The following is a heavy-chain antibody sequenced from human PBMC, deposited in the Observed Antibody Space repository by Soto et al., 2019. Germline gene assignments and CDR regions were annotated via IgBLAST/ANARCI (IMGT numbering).Heavy chain of an antibody. V-gene: IGHV4-59*08. Sequence: PSETLSLTCTVPCGSLNSYYWSCIRQPPGKGLEWIGYIYYSGSTNYNPSLKSRVTISVDTSKNQFSLKLSSVTAADTAVYYCARRWGTTFDYWGQGTLVTVSS. J-gene: IGHJ4*02. CDR3: ARRWGTTFDY. CDR1: CGSLNSYY. D-gene: IGHD3-16*01. CDR2: IYYSGST.